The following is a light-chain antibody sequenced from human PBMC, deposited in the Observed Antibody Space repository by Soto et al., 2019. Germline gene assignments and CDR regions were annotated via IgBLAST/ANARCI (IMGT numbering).Light chain of an antibody. CDR1: QSVSSSY. V-gene: IGKV3-20*01. J-gene: IGKJ4*01. Sequence: EIVLTQSPGTLSLSPGERATLSCRASQSVSSSYLAWYQQKPGQAPRLLIYGASTRATGIPVRFSGSGSGTDFTLTISSLQSEDFAVYYCQHYNNQPLTFGGGTKVDIK. CDR3: QHYNNQPLT. CDR2: GAS.